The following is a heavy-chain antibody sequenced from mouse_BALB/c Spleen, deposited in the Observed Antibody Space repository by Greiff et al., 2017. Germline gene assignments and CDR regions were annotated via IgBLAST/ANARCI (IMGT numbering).Heavy chain of an antibody. CDR2: ISYDGSN. CDR3: ARRGGSSYGAWFAY. CDR1: GYSITSGYY. D-gene: IGHD1-1*01. Sequence: DVQLQESGPGLVKPSQSLSLTCSVTGYSITSGYYWNWIRQFPGNKLEWMGYISYDGSNNYNPSLKNRISITRDTSKNQFFLKLNSVTTEDTATYYCARRGGSSYGAWFAYWGQGTLVTVSA. V-gene: IGHV3-6*02. J-gene: IGHJ3*01.